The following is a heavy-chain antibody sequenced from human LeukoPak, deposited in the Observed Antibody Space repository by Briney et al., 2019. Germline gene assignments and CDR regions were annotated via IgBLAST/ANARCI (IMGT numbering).Heavy chain of an antibody. CDR2: ISSSGSTV. D-gene: IGHD6-19*01. J-gene: IGHJ3*02. Sequence: PGGSLRLSCAASGLTFRSNEMNWVRQAPGKGLEWLSYISSSGSTVHYVDSVKGRFTISRDNAKNSLFLQMNSLRAEDTAVYYCASGVHYTSGWIDIWGQGTMVTVSS. V-gene: IGHV3-48*03. CDR3: ASGVHYTSGWIDI. CDR1: GLTFRSNE.